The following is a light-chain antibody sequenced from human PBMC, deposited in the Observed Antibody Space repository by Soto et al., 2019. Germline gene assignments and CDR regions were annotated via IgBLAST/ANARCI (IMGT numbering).Light chain of an antibody. V-gene: IGKV3-11*01. Sequence: ELVLTQSPGTLSLSPGGSATLSCRARQSVSRYLAWYHQKPGQALRLLIYDASKRATGIPARFSGSGSGTDFTLTISSLEPEDFAIYYCHQRSNCPLTFGGGTRLEIK. J-gene: IGKJ4*01. CDR3: HQRSNCPLT. CDR2: DAS. CDR1: QSVSRY.